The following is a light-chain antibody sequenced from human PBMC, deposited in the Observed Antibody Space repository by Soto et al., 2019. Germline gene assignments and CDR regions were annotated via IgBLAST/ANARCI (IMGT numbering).Light chain of an antibody. V-gene: IGKV1-5*03. CDR2: QTS. Sequence: DIQMTQSPSTLSAFVGDRVTITCRASQSVGRWLAWYQQKPGKAPKLLIYQTSNLKSGVPSRFSGSGSGTEFSLTISSLQPDDFVTYYCQQYDTYFQYTFGQGTKLEIK. CDR1: QSVGRW. CDR3: QQYDTYFQYT. J-gene: IGKJ2*01.